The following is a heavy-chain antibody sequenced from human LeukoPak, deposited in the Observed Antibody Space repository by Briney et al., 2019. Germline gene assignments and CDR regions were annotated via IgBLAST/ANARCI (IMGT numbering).Heavy chain of an antibody. CDR1: GFTFSSYS. V-gene: IGHV3-23*01. Sequence: PGGSLRLSCAASGFTFSSYSMNWVRQAPGKGLEWVSAISGSGGSTYYADSVKGRFTISRDNSKNTLYLQMNSLRAEDTAVYYCAKQDIVVVPAAKRFDPWGQGTLVTVSS. CDR3: AKQDIVVVPAAKRFDP. J-gene: IGHJ5*02. D-gene: IGHD2-2*01. CDR2: ISGSGGST.